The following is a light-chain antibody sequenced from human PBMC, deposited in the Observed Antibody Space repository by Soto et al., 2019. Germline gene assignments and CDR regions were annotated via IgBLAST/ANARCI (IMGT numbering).Light chain of an antibody. CDR2: DVS. Sequence: QSALTQPRSVSGSPGQSVTISCTGTSSDVGGYNYVSWYQEQPGKAPKLMIYDVSKRPSGVPDRFSGSKSGNTASLTISGLQAEDEADYYCCSYAGSYSEVFGPGTKVTVL. CDR1: SSDVGGYNY. V-gene: IGLV2-11*01. CDR3: CSYAGSYSEV. J-gene: IGLJ1*01.